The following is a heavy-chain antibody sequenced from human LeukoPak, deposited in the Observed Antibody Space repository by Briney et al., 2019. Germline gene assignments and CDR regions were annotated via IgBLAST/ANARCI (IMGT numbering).Heavy chain of an antibody. CDR2: IYYSGST. CDR1: GGSISSSSYY. J-gene: IGHJ4*02. V-gene: IGHV4-39*07. CDR3: ARGPPPDFDY. Sequence: PSETLSLTCTVSGGSISSSSYYWGWIRQPPGKGLEWIGSIYYSGSTDYNPSLKSRVTMSVDTSKNQFSLKLISVTAADTAVYYCARGPPPDFDYWGQGTLVTVSS.